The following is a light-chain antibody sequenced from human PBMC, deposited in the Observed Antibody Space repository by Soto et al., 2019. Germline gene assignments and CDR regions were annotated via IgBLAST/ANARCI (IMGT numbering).Light chain of an antibody. Sequence: QLVLTQSPSASASLGASVKLTCTLSSGYSTYAIAWHQQQSEKGPRFLMKINYDGTHSKGGGFFDRFSGSSSGAERHLTISSLQAEDEADYYCQSLGTGIQVFGGGTKLTVL. CDR2: INYDGTH. V-gene: IGLV4-69*01. J-gene: IGLJ3*02. CDR1: SGYSTYA. CDR3: QSLGTGIQV.